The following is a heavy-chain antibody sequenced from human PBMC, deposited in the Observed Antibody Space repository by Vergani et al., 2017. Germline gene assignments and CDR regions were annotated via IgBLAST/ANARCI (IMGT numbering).Heavy chain of an antibody. CDR1: GGSLSGYN. Sequence: QVQLQESGPGLVRPSETLSLTCTVSGGSLSGYNWNWIRQTPGAGLEWIGYVEDSGYFNYNPSLKTRVSMSSDKSNNQFFLMLSSVTVADTAVYYCARSIVSRNPPDYFDNWGQGTLVTVSS. CDR2: VEDSGYF. CDR3: ARSIVSRNPPDYFDN. J-gene: IGHJ4*02. D-gene: IGHD2-15*01. V-gene: IGHV4-59*01.